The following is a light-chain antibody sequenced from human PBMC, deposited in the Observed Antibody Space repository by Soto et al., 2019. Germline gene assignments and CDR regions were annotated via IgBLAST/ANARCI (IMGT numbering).Light chain of an antibody. CDR2: AAS. V-gene: IGKV1-39*01. J-gene: IGKJ1*01. Sequence: DLQMTQSPSSLSASVGDRVTITCRASQSISFYLNWYQRKPGKAPKLLIYAASTLQSGVPSRFSGSGSGTDFTLTISSLQPEDFATYYCQQSYITWTFGQGTKVEIK. CDR3: QQSYITWT. CDR1: QSISFY.